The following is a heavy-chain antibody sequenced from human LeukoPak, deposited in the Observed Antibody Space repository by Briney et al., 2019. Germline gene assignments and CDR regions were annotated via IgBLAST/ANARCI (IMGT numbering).Heavy chain of an antibody. D-gene: IGHD2-2*01. CDR1: GGSFSGYY. Sequence: SETLSLTCAVYGGSFSGYYWSWIRQPPGKGLEWIGEINHSGSTNYNPSLKSRVTISVDTSKNQFSLKLSSVTAADTAVYYCAGAGPAAMDYWGQGTLVTVSS. CDR2: INHSGST. CDR3: AGAGPAAMDY. V-gene: IGHV4-34*01. J-gene: IGHJ4*02.